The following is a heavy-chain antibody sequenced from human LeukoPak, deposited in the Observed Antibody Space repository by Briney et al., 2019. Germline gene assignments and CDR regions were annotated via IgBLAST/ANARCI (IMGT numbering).Heavy chain of an antibody. CDR2: IYNSGST. CDR1: GGSISSSTYY. D-gene: IGHD3-22*01. V-gene: IGHV4-61*05. Sequence: SETLSLTCTVSGGSISSSTYYWGWIRQPPGKGLEWIGYIYNSGSTNYNPSLKSRVTISVDTSKNQFSLKLSSVTAADTAVYYCARHVDYYDSSGYNWYAFDIWGQGTMVTVSS. J-gene: IGHJ3*02. CDR3: ARHVDYYDSSGYNWYAFDI.